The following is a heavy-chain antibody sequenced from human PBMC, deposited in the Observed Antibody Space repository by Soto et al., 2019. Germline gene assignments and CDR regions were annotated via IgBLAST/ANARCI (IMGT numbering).Heavy chain of an antibody. CDR3: AREMTTVTTTGAFDI. Sequence: SETLSLTCTVSGGSISSSSYYWGWIRQPPGKGLEWIGSIYYSGSTYYNPSLKSRVTISVDTSKNQFSLKLSSVTAADTAVYYCAREMTTVTTTGAFDIWGQGTMVTVSS. CDR1: GGSISSSSYY. J-gene: IGHJ3*02. CDR2: IYYSGST. D-gene: IGHD4-17*01. V-gene: IGHV4-39*02.